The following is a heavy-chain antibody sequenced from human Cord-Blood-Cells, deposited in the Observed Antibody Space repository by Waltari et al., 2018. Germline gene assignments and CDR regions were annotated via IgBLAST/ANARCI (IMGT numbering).Heavy chain of an antibody. CDR2: INHSGST. Sequence: VQLQPWGAGLLEPSATLSRTCAVYGGSFSGYYWSWIRQPPGKGLEWIGEINHSGSTNYNPSRKSRVTISVDTSKNQFSLKLSSVTAADTAVYYCARGVVVEYFQHWGQGTLVTVSS. J-gene: IGHJ1*01. CDR1: GGSFSGYY. V-gene: IGHV4-34*01. D-gene: IGHD2-15*01. CDR3: ARGVVVEYFQH.